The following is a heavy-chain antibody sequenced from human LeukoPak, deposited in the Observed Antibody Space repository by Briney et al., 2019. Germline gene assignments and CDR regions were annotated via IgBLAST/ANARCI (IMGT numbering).Heavy chain of an antibody. CDR1: GGSISSGGYY. V-gene: IGHV4-31*03. Sequence: SQTLSLTCTVSGGSISSGGYYWSWIRQRPGKGLEWIGYMYYTGNTYYNPSLKSRVTISVDTSKNQFSLKLTSVTAADTAVYYCASAFSGYGLPGYWGQGTLVTVSS. J-gene: IGHJ4*02. D-gene: IGHD3-22*01. CDR2: MYYTGNT. CDR3: ASAFSGYGLPGY.